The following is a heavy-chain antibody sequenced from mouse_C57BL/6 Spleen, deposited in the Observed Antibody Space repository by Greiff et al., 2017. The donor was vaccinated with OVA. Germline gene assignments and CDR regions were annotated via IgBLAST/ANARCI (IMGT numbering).Heavy chain of an antibody. D-gene: IGHD3-2*02. CDR3: ARQTAQVYFDY. J-gene: IGHJ2*01. CDR1: GYAFSSYW. CDR2: IYPGDGDT. V-gene: IGHV1-80*01. Sequence: QVQLQQSGAELVKPGASVKISCKASGYAFSSYWMNWVKQRPGKGLEWIGQIYPGDGDTNYNGKFKGKATLTADKYSSTAYMQLSSLTSEDSAVYFCARQTAQVYFDYWGQGTTLTVSS.